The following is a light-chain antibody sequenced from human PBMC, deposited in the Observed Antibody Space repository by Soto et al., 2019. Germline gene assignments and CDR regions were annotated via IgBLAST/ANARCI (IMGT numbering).Light chain of an antibody. V-gene: IGKV1-12*02. CDR2: AAS. Sequence: DIQMTQSPSSVSASIGDRVTITCRASHISGSRLAWYQQKPGKAPTLLIYAASSLQSGVPLRFSGSGSGTDFFLTITSLPAEDSATYYCQQANSFPFTFGPGTKVHIK. CDR3: QQANSFPFT. J-gene: IGKJ3*01. CDR1: HISGSR.